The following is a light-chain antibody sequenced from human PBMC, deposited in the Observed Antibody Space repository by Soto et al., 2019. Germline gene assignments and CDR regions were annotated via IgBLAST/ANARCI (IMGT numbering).Light chain of an antibody. V-gene: IGKV1-39*01. CDR3: QQSCSTPPFT. Sequence: DIQMTQSPSPLSASVGDRVTITCRASQSISSYLNWYQQKPGKAPKLLIYAASSLQSGVPSRFSGSGSGTDFTLTISSLQPEDFATYYCQQSCSTPPFTFGPGTKVDI. J-gene: IGKJ3*01. CDR1: QSISSY. CDR2: AAS.